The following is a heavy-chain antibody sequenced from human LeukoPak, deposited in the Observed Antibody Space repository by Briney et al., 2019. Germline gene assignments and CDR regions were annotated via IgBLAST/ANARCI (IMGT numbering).Heavy chain of an antibody. CDR2: IYPGDSDT. CDR3: ARLRSLVGALFDP. Sequence: GDSLKISCKASGYTFTSYWIGWVRQMPGRGLEWMGIIYPGDSDTRYSPSFQGQVTISADKSISTAYLQWSSLKASDTAIYYCARLRSLVGALFDPWGQGTLVTVSS. J-gene: IGHJ5*02. CDR1: GYTFTSYW. V-gene: IGHV5-51*01. D-gene: IGHD3-16*01.